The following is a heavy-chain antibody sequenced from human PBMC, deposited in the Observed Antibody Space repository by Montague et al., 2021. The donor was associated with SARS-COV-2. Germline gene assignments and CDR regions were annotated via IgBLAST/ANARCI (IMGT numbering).Heavy chain of an antibody. CDR1: GFSLSTSGMC. CDR2: IDWDDDK. CDR3: ARETGTTVSLDY. V-gene: IGHV2-70*11. Sequence: PALVKPTQTLTLTCTFSGFSLSTSGMCVSWIRQPPGKALEWLARIDWDDDKYYSTSLKTRLTISKDTSKNQVVLTMTNMDPVDTATYYCARETGTTVSLDYWGQGTLVTVSP. J-gene: IGHJ4*02. D-gene: IGHD1-7*01.